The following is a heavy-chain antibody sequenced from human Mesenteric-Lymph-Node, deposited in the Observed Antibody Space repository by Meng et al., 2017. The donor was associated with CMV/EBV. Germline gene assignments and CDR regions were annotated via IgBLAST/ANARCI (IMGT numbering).Heavy chain of an antibody. Sequence: GGSLRLSCAASGFPFSRCAVHWVRQPPGKGLEWVTVFSSDGYNKYYADSVKGRFTISRDNSKNTLYLQMNSLRAEDTAVYYCARESSTEFWSGYYTGNLDYWGQGTLVTVSS. CDR3: ARESSTEFWSGYYTGNLDY. CDR2: FSSDGYNK. CDR1: GFPFSRCA. V-gene: IGHV3-30*04. D-gene: IGHD3-3*01. J-gene: IGHJ4*02.